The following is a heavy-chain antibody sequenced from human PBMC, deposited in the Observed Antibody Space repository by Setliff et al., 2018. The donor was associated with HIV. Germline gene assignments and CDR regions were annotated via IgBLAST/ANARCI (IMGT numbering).Heavy chain of an antibody. CDR3: ARQLSNSFDY. J-gene: IGHJ4*02. Sequence: ASVKVSCKASGYTFTSYHMHWVRQAPGQGLEWMGWISPDNANTRISQRFRGSVTMTRDRSINTAYMEFSGLTSDDTAVYYCARQLSNSFDYWGQGTLVTVSS. CDR1: GYTFTSYH. V-gene: IGHV1-2*02. CDR2: ISPDNANT. D-gene: IGHD1-1*01.